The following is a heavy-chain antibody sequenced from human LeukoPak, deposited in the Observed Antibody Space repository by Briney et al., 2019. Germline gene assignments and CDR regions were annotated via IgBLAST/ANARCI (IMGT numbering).Heavy chain of an antibody. D-gene: IGHD3-3*01. CDR2: ISPYNGNT. CDR3: ARDRPGGSGVVIRFDP. Sequence: ASVKVSCKASGYTCTSYGISWVRQAPGQGLEWMGWISPYNGNTHYAQKLQGRVTMTTDTSTSTAYMELRSLRSDDTAVFYCARDRPGGSGVVIRFDPWGQGTLVTVSS. J-gene: IGHJ5*02. CDR1: GYTCTSYG. V-gene: IGHV1-18*01.